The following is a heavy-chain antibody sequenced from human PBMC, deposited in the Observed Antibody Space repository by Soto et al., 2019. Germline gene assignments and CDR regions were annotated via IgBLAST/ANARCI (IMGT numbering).Heavy chain of an antibody. CDR2: IYPGDSDT. D-gene: IGHD6-19*01. Sequence: GESLKISCNGSGYSFTSYWIGLVRQMPGKGLEGMGIIYPGDSDTRYSPSFQGQVTISTDKSISTAYLQWSSLKASDNAMYYCARQLDSSAYYGMDVWGQGTTVTVSS. CDR1: GYSFTSYW. J-gene: IGHJ6*02. V-gene: IGHV5-51*01. CDR3: ARQLDSSAYYGMDV.